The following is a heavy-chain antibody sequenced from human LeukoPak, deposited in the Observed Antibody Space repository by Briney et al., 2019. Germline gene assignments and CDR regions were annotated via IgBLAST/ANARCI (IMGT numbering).Heavy chain of an antibody. CDR3: ARHIGGGIEDMDV. D-gene: IGHD3-16*02. CDR1: GGSIGTYY. J-gene: IGHJ6*03. V-gene: IGHV4-59*08. CDR2: IYVTGN. Sequence: SETLSLTCTVSGGSIGTYYWSWVRQSPGKGLEWIGYIYVTGNRYDPYLQSRVTISVDTSRNQFFLKMSSVTAADTAVYYCARHIGGGIEDMDVWGKGTKVTVSS.